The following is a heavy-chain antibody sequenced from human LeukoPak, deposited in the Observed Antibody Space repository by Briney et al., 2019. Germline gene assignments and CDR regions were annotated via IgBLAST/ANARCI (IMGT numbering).Heavy chain of an antibody. V-gene: IGHV3-30*18. CDR3: AKGPLNYDFWSGAGGMDV. D-gene: IGHD3-3*01. Sequence: RAGGSLRLSCAASGFIFSGYGMHWVRQAPGKGLEGVTIISYDGSNKYYGDSVKGRFTISRDDSKNTLYLQMNSLRAEDTAVYYCAKGPLNYDFWSGAGGMDVWGQGTTVTVSS. J-gene: IGHJ6*02. CDR2: ISYDGSNK. CDR1: GFIFSGYG.